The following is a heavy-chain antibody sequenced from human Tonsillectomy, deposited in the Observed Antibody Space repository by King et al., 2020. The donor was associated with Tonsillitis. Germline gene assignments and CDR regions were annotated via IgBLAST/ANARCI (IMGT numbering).Heavy chain of an antibody. J-gene: IGHJ5*02. D-gene: IGHD3-9*01. Sequence: QLQESGPGLVKPSETLSLTCTVSGGSISSSSYYWGWIRQPPGKGLEWIGSIYYSGSTYYNPSLKSRVTISVDTSKNQFSLKLSSVTAADTAVYYCASHSAYDILTGYYNWWFDPRGQGTLVTVSS. CDR2: IYYSGST. CDR1: GGSISSSSYY. V-gene: IGHV4-39*07. CDR3: ASHSAYDILTGYYNWWFDP.